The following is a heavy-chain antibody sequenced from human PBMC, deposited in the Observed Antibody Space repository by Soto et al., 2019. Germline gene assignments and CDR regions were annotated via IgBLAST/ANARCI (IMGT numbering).Heavy chain of an antibody. D-gene: IGHD3-9*01. CDR3: ARARYYDWCLDL. Sequence: TSETHSLTYTVAGDKGIGVGFRWAWLRRPPGKGLEWIGYIYNGGSTYYRPSLESRMHMSLDATRNHCSLTLTSVTAADTAVYFGARARYYDWCLDLWGLGTPVTVSS. J-gene: IGHJ5*02. V-gene: IGHV4-30-2*01. CDR1: GDKGIGVGFR. CDR2: IYNGGST.